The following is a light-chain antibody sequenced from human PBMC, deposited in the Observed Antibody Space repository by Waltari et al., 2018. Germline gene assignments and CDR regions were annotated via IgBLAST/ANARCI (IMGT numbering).Light chain of an antibody. CDR3: SSYTRSSSYV. V-gene: IGLV2-14*01. CDR2: DVS. CDR1: SSDIGGDNF. J-gene: IGLJ1*01. Sequence: PASVSGSPEQSITISCTGTSSDIGGDNFVSWYQQHPGKAPKLILFDVSDRPSGVSNRFSGSKSGNSASLTISGLQAEDEADYYCSSYTRSSSYVFGTGTKVTVL.